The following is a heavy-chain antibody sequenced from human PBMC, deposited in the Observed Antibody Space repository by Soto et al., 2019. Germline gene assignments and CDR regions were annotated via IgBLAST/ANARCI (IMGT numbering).Heavy chain of an antibody. CDR2: IIPIFGTA. CDR3: ARVAIVVAGIRAFDI. Sequence: VASVKVSCKASGGTFSSYAISWVRQAPGQGLEWMGGIIPIFGTANYAQKFQGRVTITADESTSTAYMELSSLRSEDTAVYYCARVAIVVAGIRAFDIWGQGTMVTVSS. D-gene: IGHD6-19*01. V-gene: IGHV1-69*13. J-gene: IGHJ3*02. CDR1: GGTFSSYA.